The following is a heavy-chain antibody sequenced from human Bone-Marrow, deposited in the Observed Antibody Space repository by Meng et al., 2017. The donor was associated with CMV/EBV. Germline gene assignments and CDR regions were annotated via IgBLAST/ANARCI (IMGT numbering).Heavy chain of an antibody. J-gene: IGHJ4*02. CDR1: GFTFSSYS. V-gene: IGHV3-7*01. CDR2: IKPDGSDQ. CDR3: TGDEITVSGANFDS. D-gene: IGHD2-2*01. Sequence: GGSLRLSCAASGFTFSSYSMNWVRQAPGKGLEWVASIKPDGSDQYYVASVKGRFTVSRDNAQKSLSLQLDSLRVEDTALYYCTGDEITVSGANFDSWGRGTLVTVSS.